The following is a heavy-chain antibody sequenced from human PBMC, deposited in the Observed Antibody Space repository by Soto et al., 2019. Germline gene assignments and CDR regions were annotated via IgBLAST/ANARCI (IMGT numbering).Heavy chain of an antibody. D-gene: IGHD3-22*01. CDR1: GFTFSSYG. Sequence: QVQLEESGGGVVQPGRSLRLSCAASGFTFSSYGMHWVRQAPGKGLEWVAVIWYDGSNKYYADSVKGRFTISRDNAKNSLYLQMNSLRAEDTAVYYCAREGLRYYYDSSGSPYYGMDVWGQGTTVTVSS. J-gene: IGHJ6*02. V-gene: IGHV3-33*01. CDR2: IWYDGSNK. CDR3: AREGLRYYYDSSGSPYYGMDV.